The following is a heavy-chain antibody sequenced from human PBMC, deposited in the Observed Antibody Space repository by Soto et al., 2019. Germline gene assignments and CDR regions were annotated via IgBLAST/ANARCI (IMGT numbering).Heavy chain of an antibody. Sequence: AGPVQVSCKASGYTFSNYDIHWVRQAPGHGLEWMGWMNPNSGNTGYAQNFRGRVTMTQNTAIGTAYMELSSLRSDDTATYYCTRAYGAETFDFWGQGTRVTVSA. CDR1: GYTFSNYD. J-gene: IGHJ5*01. V-gene: IGHV1-8*02. CDR3: TRAYGAETFDF. D-gene: IGHD3-10*01. CDR2: MNPNSGNT.